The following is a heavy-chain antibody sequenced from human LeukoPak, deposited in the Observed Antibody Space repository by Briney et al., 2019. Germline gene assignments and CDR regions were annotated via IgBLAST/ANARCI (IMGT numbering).Heavy chain of an antibody. CDR2: IYYSGST. J-gene: IGHJ4*02. Sequence: SETLSLTCTVSGGSISSGGYYWSWIRQHPGKGLEWIGYIYYSGSTYYNPSLKSRVTISVDTSKNQFSLKLSSVTAADTAVYYCARLTRDGYNPYYFDYWGQGTLVTVSS. CDR3: ARLTRDGYNPYYFDY. CDR1: GGSISSGGYY. V-gene: IGHV4-31*03. D-gene: IGHD5-24*01.